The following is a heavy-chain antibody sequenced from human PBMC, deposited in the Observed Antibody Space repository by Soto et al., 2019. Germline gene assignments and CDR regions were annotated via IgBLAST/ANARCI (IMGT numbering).Heavy chain of an antibody. V-gene: IGHV1-69*01. Sequence: QVQLVQSGAEVKKPGSSVKVSCKASGGTFSSYAISWVRQAPGQGLEWMGGIIPILGTANYAQKFQGRVTITADESTSTAYMELSSLRSEDTAVYYCARALSGGQQLVVGWFDPWGQGTLVTVSS. CDR1: GGTFSSYA. CDR3: ARALSGGQQLVVGWFDP. D-gene: IGHD6-13*01. CDR2: IIPILGTA. J-gene: IGHJ5*02.